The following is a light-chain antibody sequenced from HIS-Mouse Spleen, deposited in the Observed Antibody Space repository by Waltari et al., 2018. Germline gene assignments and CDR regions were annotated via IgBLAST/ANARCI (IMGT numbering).Light chain of an antibody. CDR1: QLGDKY. J-gene: IGLJ2*01. CDR2: QDS. Sequence: SYELTQPPSVSVSPGQTASITCPGDQLGDKYAFWYQQKPGQSPVLVIYQDSKRPSGIPERFSGSNSGNTATLTISGTQAMDEADYYCQAWDSSTVVFGGGTKLTVL. CDR3: QAWDSSTVV. V-gene: IGLV3-1*01.